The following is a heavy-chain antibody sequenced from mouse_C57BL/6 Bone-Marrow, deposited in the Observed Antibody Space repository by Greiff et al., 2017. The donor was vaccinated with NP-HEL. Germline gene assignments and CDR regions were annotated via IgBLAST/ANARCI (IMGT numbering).Heavy chain of an antibody. CDR3: ARGSGYYYAMDY. J-gene: IGHJ4*01. CDR1: GYSITSAY. V-gene: IGHV3-8*01. Sequence: EVQLQQSGPGLANPSQTLSLTCSVTGYSITSAYWNWIRKFPGNKLEYMGYISYSGSTYYNPSLKSRISITRDTSKNQYYLQLNSVTTEDTATYYCARGSGYYYAMDYWGQGTSVTVSS. CDR2: ISYSGST.